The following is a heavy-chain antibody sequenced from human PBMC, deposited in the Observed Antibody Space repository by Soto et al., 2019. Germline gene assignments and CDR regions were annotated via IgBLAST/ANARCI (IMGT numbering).Heavy chain of an antibody. J-gene: IGHJ5*02. Sequence: EVQLVESGGGLVKPGGSLRLSCAASGFTFSNAWMSWVRQAPGKGLEWVGRIKSKTAGGTTDYAAPVKGRFTISRDDSTNTLDLQMNSLKTEDTAVYYCTTDKGYSYGYYWFDPWGQGTLVTVAS. CDR3: TTDKGYSYGYYWFDP. CDR2: IKSKTAGGTT. CDR1: GFTFSNAW. V-gene: IGHV3-15*01. D-gene: IGHD5-18*01.